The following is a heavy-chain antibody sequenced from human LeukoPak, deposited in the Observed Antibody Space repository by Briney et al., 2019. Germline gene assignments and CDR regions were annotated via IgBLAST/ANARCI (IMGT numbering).Heavy chain of an antibody. CDR3: AKEHSGSYPYFDY. V-gene: IGHV3-43D*03. J-gene: IGHJ4*02. CDR2: ISWDGGST. Sequence: GGSLRLSCAASGFTFDDYAMHWVRHAPGKGLEWVSLISWDGGSTYYADSVRGRFTISRDNSKNSLYLQMNSLRAEDTALYYCAKEHSGSYPYFDYWGQGTLVTVSS. CDR1: GFTFDDYA. D-gene: IGHD3-10*01.